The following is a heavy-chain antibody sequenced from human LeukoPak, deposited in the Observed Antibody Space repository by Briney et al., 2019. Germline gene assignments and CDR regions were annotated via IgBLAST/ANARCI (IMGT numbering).Heavy chain of an antibody. J-gene: IGHJ4*02. CDR3: ARLRYFDWFLFDY. D-gene: IGHD3-9*01. CDR2: IYYSGST. Sequence: SETLSLTCTVSGGSISSSSYYWGWLRQPPGKGLEWIGSIYYSGSTYYNPSLKSRVTISVDTSKNQFSLKLSSVTAADTAVYYCARLRYFDWFLFDYWGQGTLVTVSS. CDR1: GGSISSSSYY. V-gene: IGHV4-39*01.